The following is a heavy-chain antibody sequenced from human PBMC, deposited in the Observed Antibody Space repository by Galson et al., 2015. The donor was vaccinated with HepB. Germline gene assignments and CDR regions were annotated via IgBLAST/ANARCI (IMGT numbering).Heavy chain of an antibody. CDR3: TTTNRIRYFDWSQPFDY. V-gene: IGHV3-15*01. CDR1: GFTFSNAW. CDR2: IKSKTDGGTT. J-gene: IGHJ4*02. Sequence: SLRLSCAASGFTFSNAWMSWVRQAPGKGLEWVGRIKSKTDGGTTDYAAPVKGRFTISRDDSKNTLYLQMNSLKTEDTAVYYCTTTNRIRYFDWSQPFDYWGQGTLVTVSS. D-gene: IGHD3-9*01.